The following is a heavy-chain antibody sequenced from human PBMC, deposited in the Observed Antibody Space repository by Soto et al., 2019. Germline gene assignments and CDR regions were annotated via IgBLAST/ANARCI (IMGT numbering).Heavy chain of an antibody. D-gene: IGHD2-2*01. CDR3: ARLGYCSSTSCYVDYMDV. Sequence: SETLSLTCAVYGGSFSGYYWSWIRQPPGKGLEWIGEINHSGSTNYNPSLKSRVTISVDTSKNQFSLKLSSVTAADTAVYYFARLGYCSSTSCYVDYMDVWGKGTTVTVSS. CDR2: INHSGST. V-gene: IGHV4-34*01. CDR1: GGSFSGYY. J-gene: IGHJ6*03.